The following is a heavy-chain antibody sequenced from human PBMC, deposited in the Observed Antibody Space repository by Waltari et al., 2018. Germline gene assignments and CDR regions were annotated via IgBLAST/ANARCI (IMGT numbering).Heavy chain of an antibody. Sequence: QVTLKESGPVLVKPTETLTLTCTVSGYSLSNARMGVSWIRQPPGKALEWLAHILSNDEKSYSTTLTSRLTISKDTSKSQVVLTMTNMDPVDTATYYCARIWGYDFWSGYTFFDYWGQGTLVTVSS. CDR2: ILSNDEK. CDR1: GYSLSNARMG. CDR3: ARIWGYDFWSGYTFFDY. J-gene: IGHJ4*02. D-gene: IGHD3-3*01. V-gene: IGHV2-26*01.